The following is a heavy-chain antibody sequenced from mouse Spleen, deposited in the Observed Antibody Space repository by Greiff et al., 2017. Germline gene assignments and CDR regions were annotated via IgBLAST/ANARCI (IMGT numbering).Heavy chain of an antibody. D-gene: IGHD2-13*01. Sequence: DVQLQESGPELVKPGASVKIPCKASGYTFTDYNMDWVKQSHGKSLEWIGDINPNNGGTIYNQKFKGKATLTVDKSSSTAYMELRSLTSEDTAVYYCARGDYGDYDYAMDYWGQGTSVTVSS. CDR2: INPNNGGT. CDR3: ARGDYGDYDYAMDY. J-gene: IGHJ4*01. V-gene: IGHV1-18*01. CDR1: GYTFTDYN.